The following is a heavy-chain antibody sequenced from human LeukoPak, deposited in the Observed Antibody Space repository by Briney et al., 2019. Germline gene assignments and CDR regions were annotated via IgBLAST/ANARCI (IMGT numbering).Heavy chain of an antibody. Sequence: GGSLRLSCAASGLSFNTYAMSWVRQAPGKGLEWVSAISNTGGSTYYADSVKGRFTISRDKSKNTLSLQMNSLRAEDTAVYYCAQQVGYCSSGSCYFTYWGQGTLVTVSS. CDR1: GLSFNTYA. J-gene: IGHJ1*01. V-gene: IGHV3-23*01. D-gene: IGHD2-15*01. CDR3: AQQVGYCSSGSCYFTY. CDR2: ISNTGGST.